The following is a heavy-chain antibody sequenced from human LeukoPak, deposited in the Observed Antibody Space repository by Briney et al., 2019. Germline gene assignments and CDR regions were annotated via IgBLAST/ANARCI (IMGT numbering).Heavy chain of an antibody. J-gene: IGHJ4*02. CDR2: IYSGGST. CDR3: ARGFGDRLTFDY. V-gene: IGHV3-66*01. CDR1: GFTFSSYS. D-gene: IGHD4-17*01. Sequence: PGGSLRLSCAASGFTFSSYSMNWVRQAPWKGLEWVSVIYSGGSTYYADSVKGRFTISRDNSKNTLYLQMNSLRAEDTAVYYCARGFGDRLTFDYWGQGTLVTVSS.